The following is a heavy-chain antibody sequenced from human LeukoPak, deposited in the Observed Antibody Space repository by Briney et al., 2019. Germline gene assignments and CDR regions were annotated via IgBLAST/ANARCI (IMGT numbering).Heavy chain of an antibody. V-gene: IGHV3-7*03. CDR2: IKQDGSEK. CDR1: GFTFSSYW. D-gene: IGHD3-9*01. CDR3: AREFDLDYDILTGYYS. Sequence: GGSLRLSCAASGFTFSSYWMSWVRQAPGKGLEWVANIKQDGSEKYYVDSVKGRFTISRDNAKNSLYLQMNSLRAEDTAVYYCAREFDLDYDILTGYYSWGQGTLVTVSS. J-gene: IGHJ4*02.